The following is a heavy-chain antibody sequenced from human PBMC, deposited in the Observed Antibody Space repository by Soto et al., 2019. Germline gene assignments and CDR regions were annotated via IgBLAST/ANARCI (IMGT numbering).Heavy chain of an antibody. CDR3: GKDYGPSSGIMSMDV. CDR2: IRARGGDT. D-gene: IGHD3-16*01. V-gene: IGHV3-23*01. J-gene: IGHJ6*02. Sequence: EVQLLESGGGLVQPGGSLRLSCAASGFTFSNYAMGWVRQAPGKGLEWVSGIRARGGDTYYTDSVRGRFTISRDDSKNTLYLQMSSLRVEDTASYYCGKDYGPSSGIMSMDVWGQGITVTVSS. CDR1: GFTFSNYA.